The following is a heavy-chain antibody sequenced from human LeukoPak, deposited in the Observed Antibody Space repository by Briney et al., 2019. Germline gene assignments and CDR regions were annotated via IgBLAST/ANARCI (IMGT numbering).Heavy chain of an antibody. D-gene: IGHD2-2*01. CDR2: INPNSGGT. J-gene: IGHJ4*01. CDR1: GYTFTGYY. Sequence: GASVKVSCKASGYTFTGYYMHWVRQAPGQGLEWMGWINPNSGGTNYAQKFQGRVTMTRDTSISTAYMELSRLRSDDTAVYYCAREGGGVVPAATGDYWGHGTLVTVSS. V-gene: IGHV1-2*02. CDR3: AREGGGVVPAATGDY.